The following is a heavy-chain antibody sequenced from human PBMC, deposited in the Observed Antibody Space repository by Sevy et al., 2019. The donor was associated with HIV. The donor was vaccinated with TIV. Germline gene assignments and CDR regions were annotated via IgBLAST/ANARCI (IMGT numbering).Heavy chain of an antibody. J-gene: IGHJ5*02. Sequence: GGSLRLSCAASGFTFSDYYMSWIRQAPGKGLEWVSYISSSGSTIYYADSVKGGFTISRDNAKNSLYLQMNSLRAEDTAVYYCARALGMRSHAKRPHWFDPWGQGTLVTVSS. CDR1: GFTFSDYY. CDR2: ISSSGSTI. D-gene: IGHD2-8*01. V-gene: IGHV3-11*01. CDR3: ARALGMRSHAKRPHWFDP.